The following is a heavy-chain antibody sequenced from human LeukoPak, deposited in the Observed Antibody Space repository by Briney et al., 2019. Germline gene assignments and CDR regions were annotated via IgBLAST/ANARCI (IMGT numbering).Heavy chain of an antibody. CDR3: ARGWRGIASHFHGMDV. CDR1: DFSFSNYD. CDR2: LGTNGDT. Sequence: GGSLGLSCVASDFSFSNYDMYWVRQAAGRGLEWVSALGTNGDTYYLGSVRGRFTISRENGKNSLYLQMNSLRVDDTAVYYCARGWRGIASHFHGMDVWGQGTTVTVSS. J-gene: IGHJ6*02. V-gene: IGHV3-13*01. D-gene: IGHD6-6*01.